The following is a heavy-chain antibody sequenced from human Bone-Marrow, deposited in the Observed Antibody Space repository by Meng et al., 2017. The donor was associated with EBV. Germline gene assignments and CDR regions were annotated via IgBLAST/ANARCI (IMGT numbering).Heavy chain of an antibody. J-gene: IGHJ4*02. CDR2: IYHSGST. Sequence: LHRQESGSVLGKASPTLSLSCAVSGASINRGDDSLTWIRQPPGRGLEWIGYIYHSGSTHYNPSLKSRVTISVDRSKNQFSLQLTSVTAADTAVYFCARVRGSDYTDYSLDYWGQGTLVTVSS. V-gene: IGHV4-30-2*01. D-gene: IGHD4-11*01. CDR3: ARVRGSDYTDYSLDY. CDR1: GASINRGDDS.